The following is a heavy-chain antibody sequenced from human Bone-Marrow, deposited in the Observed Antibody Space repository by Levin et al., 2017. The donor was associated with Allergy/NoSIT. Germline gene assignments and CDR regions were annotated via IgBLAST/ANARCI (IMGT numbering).Heavy chain of an antibody. D-gene: IGHD3-10*01. Sequence: PSQTLSLTCTVSGGSISSGDFYWSWIRQSPGKGLEWIGYIYYNGYTFSNPSLKSRISISVDTSKNQFSLKLSSVTAADTAVYYCARVGSPMVRGVGPDMDAWGQGTTVNVSS. V-gene: IGHV4-30-4*01. CDR3: ARVGSPMVRGVGPDMDA. J-gene: IGHJ6*02. CDR2: IYYNGYT. CDR1: GGSISSGDFY.